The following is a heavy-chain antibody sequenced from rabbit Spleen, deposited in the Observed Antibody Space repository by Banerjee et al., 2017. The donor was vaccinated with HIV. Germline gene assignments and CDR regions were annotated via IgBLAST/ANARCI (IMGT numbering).Heavy chain of an antibody. CDR3: ARDTSSSFSSYGMDL. Sequence: QSLEESGGGLVKPGGTLTLTCTVSGFSFSSYYYMCWVRQAPGKGLEWIGCIYTGSGGTWYASWAKGRFTISKTSSTTVTLQMTRLTAADTATYFCARDTSSSFSSYGMDLWGPGTLVTVS. V-gene: IGHV1S40*01. J-gene: IGHJ6*01. CDR1: GFSFSSYYY. CDR2: IYTGSGGT. D-gene: IGHD1-1*01.